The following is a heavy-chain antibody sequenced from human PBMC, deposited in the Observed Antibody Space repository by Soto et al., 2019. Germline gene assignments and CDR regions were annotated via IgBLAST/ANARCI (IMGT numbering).Heavy chain of an antibody. D-gene: IGHD2-2*01. CDR1: GFTFSSYA. J-gene: IGHJ6*02. CDR2: ISGSGGST. V-gene: IGHV3-23*01. CDR3: AKFGSSNVGSLYGMDV. Sequence: LRLSCAASGFTFSSYAMSWVRQAPGKGLEWVSAISGSGGSTYYADSVKGRFTISRDNSKNTLYLQMNSLRAEDTAVYYCAKFGSSNVGSLYGMDVWGQGTTVTVSS.